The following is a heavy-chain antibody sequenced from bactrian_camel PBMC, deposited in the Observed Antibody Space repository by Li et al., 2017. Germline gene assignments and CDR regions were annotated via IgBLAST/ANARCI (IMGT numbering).Heavy chain of an antibody. CDR3: AAFRCGTWRPTY. CDR2: IILDGSI. D-gene: IGHD5*01. CDR1: EATYSIHC. J-gene: IGHJ4*01. Sequence: QVQLVESGGGSVQPGGSLKLSCTTSEATYSIHCMGWFRQAPDKEREGIASIILDGSIRYAESVKGRFTISKDNAKNTLYLQMNSLEPEDTAVYYCAAFRCGTWRPTYWGQGTQVTVS. V-gene: IGHV3S53*01.